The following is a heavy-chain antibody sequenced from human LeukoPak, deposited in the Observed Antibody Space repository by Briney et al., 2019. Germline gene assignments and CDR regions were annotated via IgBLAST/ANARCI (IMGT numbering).Heavy chain of an antibody. CDR2: ITPSGRGA. CDR1: GDTFTDNY. J-gene: IGHJ4*02. CDR3: ARQDEAGYYFDY. V-gene: IGHV1-2*02. Sequence: GASVKVSCKASGDTFTDNYVQWVRQAPGQGLEWMGWITPSGRGANSAQKFQGRLTLSRDTSITTVYMELTRLTSDDTAIYYCARQDEAGYYFDYWGQGTLVTVSS.